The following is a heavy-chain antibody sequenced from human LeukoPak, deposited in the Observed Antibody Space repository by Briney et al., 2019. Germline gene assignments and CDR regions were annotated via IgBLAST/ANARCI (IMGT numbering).Heavy chain of an antibody. CDR3: ARDAGYGYDRFDY. Sequence: GGSLRLSCAASGFVFSSYWMAWVRQAPGKGLEWVANLKEDGSDKNYVESLKGRFTISRDNAKNSLYLQMDSLRAEDTAVYYCARDAGYGYDRFDYWGQGTQVTVSS. V-gene: IGHV3-7*01. J-gene: IGHJ4*02. D-gene: IGHD5-18*01. CDR1: GFVFSSYW. CDR2: LKEDGSDK.